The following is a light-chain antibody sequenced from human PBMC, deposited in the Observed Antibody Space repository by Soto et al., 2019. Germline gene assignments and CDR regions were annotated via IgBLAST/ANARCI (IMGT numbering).Light chain of an antibody. J-gene: IGKJ4*01. Sequence: EIVLTQSPGTLSLSPGERATLSCRASQSVSSSYLAWYQQKPGQAPRLLIYGASSRATGIPDRFSGSGSGTDFTLTISRLEAEDFAVYYCQQYDNSPPSFGGRTKVDIK. CDR3: QQYDNSPPS. CDR1: QSVSSSY. V-gene: IGKV3-20*01. CDR2: GAS.